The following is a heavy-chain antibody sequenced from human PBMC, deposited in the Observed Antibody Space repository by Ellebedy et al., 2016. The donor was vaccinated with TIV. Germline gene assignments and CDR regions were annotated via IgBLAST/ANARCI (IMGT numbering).Heavy chain of an antibody. V-gene: IGHV3-74*01. J-gene: IGHJ4*02. D-gene: IGHD3-10*01. CDR3: ARWAGYYGSGSYYAY. Sequence: GESLKISCAASGFTFSSYWMHWVRQAPGKGLVWVSRINSDGSSTSYADYVKGRFTISRDNAKNTLYLQMNSLRAEDTAVYYCARWAGYYGSGSYYAYWGQGTLVTVSS. CDR2: INSDGSST. CDR1: GFTFSSYW.